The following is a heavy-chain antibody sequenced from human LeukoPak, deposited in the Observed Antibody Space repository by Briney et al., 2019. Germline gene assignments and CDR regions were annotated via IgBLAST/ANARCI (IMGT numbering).Heavy chain of an antibody. CDR2: IWYDGTNK. V-gene: IGHV3-33*06. D-gene: IGHD4-23*01. CDR1: GFTFSDYG. CDR3: AKDSGNLGWFDP. Sequence: GGSLRLSCAASGFTFSDYGMHWVRQAPGKGLEWVAIIWYDGTNKYYADSVKGRFTISRDNSKNTLYMQMNSLRAEDTPIYYCAKDSGNLGWFDPWGQGTLVTVSS. J-gene: IGHJ5*02.